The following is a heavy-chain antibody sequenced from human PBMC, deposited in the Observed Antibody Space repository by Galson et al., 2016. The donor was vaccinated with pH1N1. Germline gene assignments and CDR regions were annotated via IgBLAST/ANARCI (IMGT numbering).Heavy chain of an antibody. CDR3: ATEDYYTSLY. CDR2: INQDGSRQ. J-gene: IGHJ4*02. Sequence: SLRLSCAASGFIFSDYWMSWVRQAPGKGLEWVAKINQDGSRQYYVDSMKGRCTISRDNAENSLSLQMNSLSVEDTALYYCATEDYYTSLYWGQGILVPGSS. CDR1: GFIFSDYW. V-gene: IGHV3-7*01. D-gene: IGHD1-26*01.